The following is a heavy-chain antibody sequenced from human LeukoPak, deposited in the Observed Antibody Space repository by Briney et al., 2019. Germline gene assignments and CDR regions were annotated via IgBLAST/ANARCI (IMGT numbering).Heavy chain of an antibody. CDR1: GFTFSSYA. Sequence: PGGSLRLSCAASGFTFSSYAMSWVRQAPGKGLAWDSTISGGSGSTYCADSVKGRFTISRDNSKNTLYLQMNSLRDEDTAVYYCAKHRFESGGYHSTDWGQGTLVTVSS. J-gene: IGHJ4*02. CDR3: AKHRFESGGYHSTD. D-gene: IGHD3-22*01. V-gene: IGHV3-23*01. CDR2: ISGGSGST.